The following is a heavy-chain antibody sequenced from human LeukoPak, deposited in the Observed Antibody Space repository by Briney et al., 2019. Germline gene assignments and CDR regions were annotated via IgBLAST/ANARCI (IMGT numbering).Heavy chain of an antibody. J-gene: IGHJ5*02. CDR3: ARGIAVAPMANWFDP. V-gene: IGHV1-18*01. CDR1: GYTFISYG. CDR2: INNGNT. D-gene: IGHD6-19*01. Sequence: ASVKVSCKAGGYTFISYGLSWVRQAPGQGLEWMGWINNGNTRYAENLQGRLTLTTDTSTSTAYMELRSLRSDDTVVYYCARGIAVAPMANWFDPWGQGTLVTVSS.